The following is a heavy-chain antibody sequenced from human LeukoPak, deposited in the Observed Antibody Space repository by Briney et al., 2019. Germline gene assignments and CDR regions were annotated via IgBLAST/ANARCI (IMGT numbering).Heavy chain of an antibody. CDR3: AGEHSSGYYPPRYFDL. D-gene: IGHD3-22*01. CDR1: GGSISSGGYA. Sequence: SETLSLTCAVSGGSISSGGYAWSWIRQPPGKGLEWIGYIYHSGSTYYNPSLKSRVTMSVDRSKNQFSLKLSSVTAADTAVYYCAGEHSSGYYPPRYFDLWGRGTLVTVSS. J-gene: IGHJ2*01. CDR2: IYHSGST. V-gene: IGHV4-30-2*01.